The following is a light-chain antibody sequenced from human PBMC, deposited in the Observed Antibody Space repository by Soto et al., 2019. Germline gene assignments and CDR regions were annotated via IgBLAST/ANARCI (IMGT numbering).Light chain of an antibody. J-gene: IGKJ1*01. Sequence: DIQMTQSPSTLSASGGGTVIITGRASQSISGWLAWYQQKPGMAPKLLMYKASTLQSGVPSRFSGSGYGTEFALAISRLQPDESATYKGKQYGVYSVFGPGTKVDIK. CDR2: KAS. CDR3: KQYGVYSV. V-gene: IGKV1-5*03. CDR1: QSISGW.